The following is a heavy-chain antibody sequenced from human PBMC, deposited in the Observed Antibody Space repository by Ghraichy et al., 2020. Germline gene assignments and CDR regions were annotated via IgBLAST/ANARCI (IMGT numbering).Heavy chain of an antibody. D-gene: IGHD6-19*01. CDR1: GFTFSSYA. CDR3: AKAKDLISGWYSKFDY. J-gene: IGHJ4*02. V-gene: IGHV3-23*01. CDR2: ISGSGGST. Sequence: GESLNISCAASGFTFSSYAMSWVRQAPGKGLEWVSAISGSGGSTYYADSVKGRFTISRDNSKNTLYLQMNSLRAEDTAVYYCAKAKDLISGWYSKFDYWGQGTLVTVSS.